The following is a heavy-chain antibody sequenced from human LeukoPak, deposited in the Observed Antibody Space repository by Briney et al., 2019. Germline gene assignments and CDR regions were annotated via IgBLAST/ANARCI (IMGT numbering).Heavy chain of an antibody. CDR2: IYYSGST. V-gene: IGHV4-39*01. CDR3: ARSIVATVDPLDY. Sequence: SETLSLTCTVSGGSITSSSYYWGWIRQPPGKGLEWIGSIYYSGSTYYNPSLKSRVTISVDTSKNQFSLKLSSVTAADTAVYYCARSIVATVDPLDYWGQGTLVTVSS. D-gene: IGHD5-12*01. J-gene: IGHJ4*02. CDR1: GGSITSSSYY.